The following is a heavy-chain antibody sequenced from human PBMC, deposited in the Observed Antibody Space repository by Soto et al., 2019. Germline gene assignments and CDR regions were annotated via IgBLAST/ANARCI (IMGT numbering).Heavy chain of an antibody. CDR1: GYTFTSYG. V-gene: IGHV1-18*01. CDR3: ARGRRNDLWVGTPRYYYYYMDV. CDR2: ISAYNGNT. D-gene: IGHD3-16*01. Sequence: APVKVSCKASGYTFTSYGISWVRQAPGQGLEWMGWISAYNGNTNYAQKLQGRVTMTTDTSTSTAYMELRSLRSDDTAVYYCARGRRNDLWVGTPRYYYYYMDVWGKGTTVNVSS. J-gene: IGHJ6*03.